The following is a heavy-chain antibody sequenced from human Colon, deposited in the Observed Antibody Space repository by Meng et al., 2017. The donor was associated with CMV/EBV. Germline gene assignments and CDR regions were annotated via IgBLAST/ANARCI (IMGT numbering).Heavy chain of an antibody. CDR3: AGETGLPNGMDV. V-gene: IGHV3-53*01. CDR1: ESTVSESY. D-gene: IGHD4-11*01. J-gene: IGHJ6*02. CDR2: IYGGGTT. Sequence: GESLKISCTASESTVSESYMNWVRQAPGKGLEWVSVIYGGGTTKYADSVKGRFTISRDNSKNTLFLQMNSLRAEDTAVYYCAGETGLPNGMDVWGQGTTVTVSS.